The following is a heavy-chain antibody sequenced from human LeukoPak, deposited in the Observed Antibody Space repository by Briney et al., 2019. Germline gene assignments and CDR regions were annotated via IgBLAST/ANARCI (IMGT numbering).Heavy chain of an antibody. J-gene: IGHJ5*02. D-gene: IGHD7-27*01. Sequence: GGSLRLSCAASGFTFSDYYMSWIRQAPGKGLEWVSYISSSGSNIYYADSVKGRFTISRDNAKNSLYLQMNSLRAEDTAVYHCAPRRINWEVDWFDPWGQGTLVTVSS. CDR2: ISSSGSNI. CDR1: GFTFSDYY. CDR3: APRRINWEVDWFDP. V-gene: IGHV3-11*01.